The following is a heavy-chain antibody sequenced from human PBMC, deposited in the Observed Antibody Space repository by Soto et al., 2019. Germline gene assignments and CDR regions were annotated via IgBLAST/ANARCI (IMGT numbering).Heavy chain of an antibody. Sequence: EVQLVQSGAEVKKPGDSLRSSCKGSGYSFTSYWISWVRQMPGKGLEWMGRIDPSDSYTNYSPSFQGHVTISADKSISTAYLQWSSLKASDTAMYYCARLAMATRRGYYGMAVWGQGTTVTVSS. V-gene: IGHV5-10-1*01. J-gene: IGHJ6*02. CDR3: ARLAMATRRGYYGMAV. CDR1: GYSFTSYW. CDR2: IDPSDSYT. D-gene: IGHD5-12*01.